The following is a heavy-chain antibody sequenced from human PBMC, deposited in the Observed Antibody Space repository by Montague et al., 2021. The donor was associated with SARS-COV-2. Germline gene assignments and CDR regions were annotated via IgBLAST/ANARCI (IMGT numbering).Heavy chain of an antibody. CDR1: GGSFSTYS. CDR3: ARLGDGVVPSPILGVGPYYSSYYMDV. J-gene: IGHJ6*03. CDR2: IHHGGST. V-gene: IGHV4-34*01. D-gene: IGHD3-10*01. Sequence: SETLSLTCAVHGGSFSTYSWKWIRQPPGKGLEWIGEIHHGGSTNYNPSLKSRVTISADTSKNQFSLKLTSVAAADTAVYYCARLGDGVVPSPILGVGPYYSSYYMDVWGKGTTVTVSS.